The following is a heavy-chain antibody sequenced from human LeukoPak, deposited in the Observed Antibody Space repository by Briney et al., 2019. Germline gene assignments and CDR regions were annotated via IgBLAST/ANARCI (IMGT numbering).Heavy chain of an antibody. CDR2: ISAYNGNT. D-gene: IGHD2-2*02. J-gene: IGHJ1*01. CDR3: ARVDIVVVPAALQYFQH. CDR1: GYTFASYG. Sequence: ASVKVSCKASGYTFASYGISWVRQAPGQGLEWMGWISAYNGNTNYAQKLQGRVTMTTDTSTSTAYMELRSLRSDDTAVYYCARVDIVVVPAALQYFQHWGQGTLVTVSS. V-gene: IGHV1-18*01.